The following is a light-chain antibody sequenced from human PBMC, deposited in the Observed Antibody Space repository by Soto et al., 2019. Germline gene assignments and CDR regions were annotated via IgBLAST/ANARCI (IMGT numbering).Light chain of an antibody. CDR3: NSYTSSSTPYVV. V-gene: IGLV2-14*01. CDR1: SGDVGGYNS. CDR2: DVS. J-gene: IGLJ2*01. Sequence: QSALTQPASVSGSPGQSITISCTGTSGDVGGYNSVSWYQQHPGKAPKLMIYDVSNRPSGVSNRFSGSKSGNTASLTISGLQAEDEADYYCNSYTSSSTPYVVFGGGTKLTVL.